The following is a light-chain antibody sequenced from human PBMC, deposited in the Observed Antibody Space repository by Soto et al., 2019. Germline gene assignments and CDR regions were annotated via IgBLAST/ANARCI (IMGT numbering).Light chain of an antibody. CDR3: AAWDDSPNGYV. CDR2: SNN. CDR1: SSNIGSNT. J-gene: IGLJ1*01. V-gene: IGLV1-44*01. Sequence: QSVLTHPPSASGTPWQRVTSSCSGSSSNIGSNTVNWYQQLPGTAPKLLIYSNNQRPSGVPDRFSGSKSGTSASLAISGLQSEDEADYYCAAWDDSPNGYVFGTGTKVTVL.